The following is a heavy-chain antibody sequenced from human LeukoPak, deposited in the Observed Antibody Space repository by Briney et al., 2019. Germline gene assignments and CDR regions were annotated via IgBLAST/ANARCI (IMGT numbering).Heavy chain of an antibody. CDR3: TRDATMVRGVRTFDP. D-gene: IGHD3-10*01. Sequence: GGPLRLSCTASGFTFGDYAMSWVRQAPGKGLEWVGFIRSKAYGGTTEYAASVKGRFTISRDDSKSIAYLQMNSLKTEDTAVYYCTRDATMVRGVRTFDPWGQGTLVTVSS. V-gene: IGHV3-49*04. J-gene: IGHJ5*02. CDR1: GFTFGDYA. CDR2: IRSKAYGGTT.